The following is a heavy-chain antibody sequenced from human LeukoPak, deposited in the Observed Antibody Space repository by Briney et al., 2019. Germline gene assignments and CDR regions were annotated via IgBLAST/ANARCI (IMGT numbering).Heavy chain of an antibody. CDR2: ISYDGSNK. Sequence: GGSLRLSCDASGFTFSSYGMHWVRQAPGKGLEWVAVISYDGSNKYYADSVKGRFTISRDNSKNTLYLQMNSLRAEDTAVYYCAKDPPYSGSYPLYYYYYYYMDVWGKGTTVTVSS. V-gene: IGHV3-30*18. D-gene: IGHD1-26*01. J-gene: IGHJ6*03. CDR3: AKDPPYSGSYPLYYYYYYYMDV. CDR1: GFTFSSYG.